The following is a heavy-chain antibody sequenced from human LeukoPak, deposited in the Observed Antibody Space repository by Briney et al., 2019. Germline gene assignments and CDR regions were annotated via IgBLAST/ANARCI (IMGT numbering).Heavy chain of an antibody. Sequence: GGSLRLSCAASGFTFSSYGVHWVRQAPGKGLEWVAVISYDGSNKYYTDSVKGRFTISRDNSKNTLYLQMNSLRAEDTAVYYCAKSQPVIAVVATLDYWGQGTLVTVSS. CDR2: ISYDGSNK. CDR3: AKSQPVIAVVATLDY. D-gene: IGHD6-19*01. V-gene: IGHV3-30*18. J-gene: IGHJ4*02. CDR1: GFTFSSYG.